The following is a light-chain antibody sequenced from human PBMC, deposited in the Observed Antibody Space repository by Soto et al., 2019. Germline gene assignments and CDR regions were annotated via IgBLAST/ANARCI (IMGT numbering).Light chain of an antibody. CDR3: QQYGSSVYT. V-gene: IGKV3D-15*01. J-gene: IGKJ2*01. Sequence: EIVMTQSPVTLSASSGERVTLSCRASQSVSSDLAWYQQKPGQAPRLLIYAASTRATGIPDRFSGSGSGTDFTLTISRLEPEDFAVYYCQQYGSSVYTFGQGTKLEIK. CDR2: AAS. CDR1: QSVSSD.